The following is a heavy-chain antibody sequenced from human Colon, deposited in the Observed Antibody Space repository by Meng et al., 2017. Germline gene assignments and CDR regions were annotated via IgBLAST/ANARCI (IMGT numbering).Heavy chain of an antibody. CDR2: IHSSAGT. Sequence: QVLLVGVGGGVVQPGRSLRLSCVASGFNFNTYAMHWVRQAPGKGLEWVSMIHSSAGTFFADSVKGRFTVSTDNSKNTLYLQMNSLRIEDTAVYHCANRFVWGLGTLVTVSS. J-gene: IGHJ4*02. V-gene: IGHV3-NL1*01. CDR3: ANRFV. CDR1: GFNFNTYA. D-gene: IGHD3-3*01.